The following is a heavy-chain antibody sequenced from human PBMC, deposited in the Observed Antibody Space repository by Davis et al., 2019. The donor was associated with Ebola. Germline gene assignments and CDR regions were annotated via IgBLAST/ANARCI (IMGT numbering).Heavy chain of an antibody. CDR2: ISSSSSTI. CDR1: GFTFSSYS. V-gene: IGHV3-48*02. CDR3: AREPHYDILTGYYGGMDV. J-gene: IGHJ6*02. Sequence: GESLKISCAASGFTFSSYSMNWVRQAPGKGLEWVSYISSSSSTIYYADSVKGRFTISRDNAKNSLYLQMNSLRDEDTAVYYCAREPHYDILTGYYGGMDVWGQGTTVTVSS. D-gene: IGHD3-9*01.